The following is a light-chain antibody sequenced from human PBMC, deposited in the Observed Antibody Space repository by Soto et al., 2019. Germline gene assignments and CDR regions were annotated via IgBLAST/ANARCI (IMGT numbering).Light chain of an antibody. CDR2: GAS. CDR3: QQYGSSPLT. J-gene: IGKJ1*01. V-gene: IGKV3-20*01. CDR1: QSINNY. Sequence: EIVLTQSPDTLSLSPGDRATLSCRASQSINNYLAWYQQKPGQAPRLLIYGASSRATGIPDRFSGSGSGTDFTLTISRPEPEDFAVYYCQQYGSSPLTFGQGTKVDIK.